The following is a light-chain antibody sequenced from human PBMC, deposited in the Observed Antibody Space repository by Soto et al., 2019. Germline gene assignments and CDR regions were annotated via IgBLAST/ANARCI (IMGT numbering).Light chain of an antibody. V-gene: IGLV2-14*03. CDR3: VSYTSSTTYV. CDR2: DVA. Sequence: QSVLTQPASVSGSPGQSITISCTGTSSDVGGYEYVSWYQQHPGKPPKLIIYDVANRPSGVSNRFSGSKSGSTASLIISRLQTEDEADYYCVSYTSSTTYVFGTGTKLTVL. CDR1: SSDVGGYEY. J-gene: IGLJ1*01.